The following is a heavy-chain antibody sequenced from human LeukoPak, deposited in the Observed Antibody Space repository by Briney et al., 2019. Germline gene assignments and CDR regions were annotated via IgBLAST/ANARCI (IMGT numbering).Heavy chain of an antibody. V-gene: IGHV1-8*01. J-gene: IGHJ2*01. CDR3: ATMQGDSPPGDL. CDR2: MNPNSGNT. Sequence: ASVKVSCRASGYTFTSYDINWVRQATGQGLEWMGWMNPNSGNTGYAQKFQGRVTMTEDTSTDTAYMELSSLRSEDTAVYYCATMQGDSPPGDLWGRGTLVTVSS. CDR1: GYTFTSYD. D-gene: IGHD5-18*01.